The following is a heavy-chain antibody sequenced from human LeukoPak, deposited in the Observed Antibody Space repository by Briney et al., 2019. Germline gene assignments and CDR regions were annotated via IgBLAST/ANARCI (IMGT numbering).Heavy chain of an antibody. D-gene: IGHD1-1*01. CDR3: ARVGTSSNYYYYMDV. Sequence: GGSLRLSCAASGFTFSSYTMDWVRQAPGKGLEWVSYISSSGGTIHYADSVKGRFTISRDNAKNSLYLQMNSPRAEDTAVYYCARVGTSSNYYYYMDVWGKGTTVTVSS. J-gene: IGHJ6*03. V-gene: IGHV3-48*04. CDR2: ISSSGGTI. CDR1: GFTFSSYT.